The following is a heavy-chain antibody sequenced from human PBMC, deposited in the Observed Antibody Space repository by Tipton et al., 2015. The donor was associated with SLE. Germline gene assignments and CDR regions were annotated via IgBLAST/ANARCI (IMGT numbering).Heavy chain of an antibody. V-gene: IGHV3-30*02. CDR3: VKDRLEWLVQGYLRH. CDR2: IWYDGSKK. J-gene: IGHJ1*01. D-gene: IGHD6-19*01. Sequence: SLRLSCAASGLTFSSYGMHWVRQAPGKGLEWVGLIWYDGSKKYYADSVKGRFTISRDNSKNTLFLQVDSLRTDDTAVYFCVKDRLEWLVQGYLRHWGQGTLVSVSS. CDR1: GLTFSSYG.